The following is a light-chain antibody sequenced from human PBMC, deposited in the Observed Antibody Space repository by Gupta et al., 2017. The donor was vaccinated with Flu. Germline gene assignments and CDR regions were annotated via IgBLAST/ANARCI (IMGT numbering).Light chain of an antibody. CDR2: DAS. CDR1: QSVSTY. Sequence: EIELTQSPATLSLSPGERATLSCRASQSVSTYLAWYQKKPGQAPRLLIYDASNRATGIPARFSGSGCGKNFTLTISSREPEDFAVYYCQMRSNWPPYTFGQGTKLEIK. CDR3: QMRSNWPPYT. V-gene: IGKV3-11*01. J-gene: IGKJ2*01.